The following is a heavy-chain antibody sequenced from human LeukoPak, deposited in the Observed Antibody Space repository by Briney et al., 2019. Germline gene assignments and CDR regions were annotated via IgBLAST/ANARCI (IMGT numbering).Heavy chain of an antibody. CDR3: ARAGDGYIHFDY. J-gene: IGHJ4*02. V-gene: IGHV4-59*11. D-gene: IGHD5-24*01. CDR2: IYYSGST. Sequence: SETLSLTCTVSGGSISSHYWSWLRQPPGKGLEWVAYIYYSGSTNYNPSLKSRVTISVDTSRTQFSLKLSSVTAADTAVYYCARAGDGYIHFDYWGQGTLVTVSS. CDR1: GGSISSHY.